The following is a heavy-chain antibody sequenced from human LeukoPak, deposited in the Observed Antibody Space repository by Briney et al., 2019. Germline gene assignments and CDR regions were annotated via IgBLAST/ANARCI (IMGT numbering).Heavy chain of an antibody. CDR3: ARGYDSSGYPNWFDP. CDR1: GFTFSSYG. Sequence: PGGSLRLSCAASGFTFSSYGMHWVRQAPGKGLEWVAVIWYDGSNKYYADSVKGRFTISRDNSKNTLYLQMNSLRAEDTAVYHCARGYDSSGYPNWFDPWGQGTLVTVSS. CDR2: IWYDGSNK. D-gene: IGHD3-22*01. J-gene: IGHJ5*02. V-gene: IGHV3-33*01.